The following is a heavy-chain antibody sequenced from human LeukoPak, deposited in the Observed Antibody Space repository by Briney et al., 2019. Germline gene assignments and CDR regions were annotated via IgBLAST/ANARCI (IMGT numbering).Heavy chain of an antibody. J-gene: IGHJ5*02. CDR3: ARDYILRARWFNP. CDR1: GFTFSSYE. Sequence: GGSLRLSCAASGFTFSSYEMNWVRQAPGKGLEWVSYISSSGSTIYYADSVKGRFTISRDNAKNSLYLQMNSLRAEDTAVYYCARDYILRARWFNPWGQGTLVTVSS. V-gene: IGHV3-48*03. D-gene: IGHD2-15*01. CDR2: ISSSGSTI.